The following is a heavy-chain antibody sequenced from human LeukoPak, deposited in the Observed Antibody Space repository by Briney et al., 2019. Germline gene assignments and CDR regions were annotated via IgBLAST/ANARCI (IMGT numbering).Heavy chain of an antibody. CDR2: ISGSGTTT. D-gene: IGHD5-12*01. CDR1: GFTLSSYA. V-gene: IGHV3-23*01. Sequence: GGSLILSCAASGFTLSSYAMSWVRQAPGRGLEWVSAISGSGTTTHYADSEKGRFTISTDNFKNTLYLQMNSLRAEDTAVYYCAKGRGWLRLQDYGMDVWGKGTTVTVSS. CDR3: AKGRGWLRLQDYGMDV. J-gene: IGHJ6*04.